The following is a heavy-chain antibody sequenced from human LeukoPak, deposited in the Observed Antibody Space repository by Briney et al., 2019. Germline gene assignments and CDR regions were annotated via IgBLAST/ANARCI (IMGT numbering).Heavy chain of an antibody. CDR1: GFTFSTSP. CDR2: ISSTGGST. J-gene: IGHJ4*02. Sequence: PGGSLRLSWAASGFTFSTSPMPWVRQAPGKGLEYVSAISSTGGSTYYANSVKGRFTISRDNSKNTLYLQMGSLRAEDMAVYYCARAYYDSGGYYYDYWGQGTLVTVSS. CDR3: ARAYYDSGGYYYDY. V-gene: IGHV3-64*01. D-gene: IGHD3-22*01.